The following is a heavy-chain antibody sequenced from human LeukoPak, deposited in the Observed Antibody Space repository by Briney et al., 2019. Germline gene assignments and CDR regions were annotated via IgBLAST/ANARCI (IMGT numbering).Heavy chain of an antibody. J-gene: IGHJ4*02. D-gene: IGHD3-16*01. CDR1: GGSISSSSYY. V-gene: IGHV4-39*07. Sequence: PSETLSLTCTVSGGSISSSSYYWGWIRQPPGKGLEWIGSIYYSGSTYYNPSLKSRVTISVDTSKNQFSLKLSSVTAADTAVYYCARGRYGWLPFDYWGQGTLVTVSS. CDR3: ARGRYGWLPFDY. CDR2: IYYSGST.